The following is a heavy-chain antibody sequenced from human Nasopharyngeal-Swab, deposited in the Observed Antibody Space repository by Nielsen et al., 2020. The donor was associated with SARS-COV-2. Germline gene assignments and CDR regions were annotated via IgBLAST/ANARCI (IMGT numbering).Heavy chain of an antibody. Sequence: WGSLRLSCAASGFTFSSYGMHWVRQAPGKGLEWVAVISYDGSNKYYADSVKGRFTISRDNSKSTLYLQMNSLRAEDTAIYYCAKDLGDFWEGDAMDVWGQGTTVTVSS. CDR2: ISYDGSNK. CDR1: GFTFSSYG. V-gene: IGHV3-30*18. D-gene: IGHD3-3*01. J-gene: IGHJ6*02. CDR3: AKDLGDFWEGDAMDV.